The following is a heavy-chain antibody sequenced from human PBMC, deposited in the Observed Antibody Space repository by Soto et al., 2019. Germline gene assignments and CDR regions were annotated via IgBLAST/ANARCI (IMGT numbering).Heavy chain of an antibody. J-gene: IGHJ6*02. Sequence: QVQLVQSGAEVKRPGSSVKVSCKASGGIFRTYSIYWVRQAPGQGLEWMGSIIPLFGTPNYAQKFQGRVIISADESTSTAYMEVTSLRSEDTAMYFCASRQGGTLDNYYNMVVWGQGTTVTVSS. CDR1: GGIFRTYS. CDR2: IIPLFGTP. D-gene: IGHD1-1*01. V-gene: IGHV1-69*18. CDR3: ASRQGGTLDNYYNMVV.